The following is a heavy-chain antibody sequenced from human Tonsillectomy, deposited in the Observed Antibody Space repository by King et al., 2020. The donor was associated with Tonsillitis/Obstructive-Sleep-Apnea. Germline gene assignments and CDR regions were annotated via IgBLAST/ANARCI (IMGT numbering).Heavy chain of an antibody. Sequence: QLQESGPGLVKPSETLSLTCTVSGGSISSYYWSWIRQPPGKGLEWIGYIYYSGNTNYNPSLKSRVTISVDTSKNQFSLKLSSVTAADTAVYYCARTGMTRFDYRSSFPYYYYGMDVWGQGTTVTVSS. CDR2: IYYSGNT. CDR1: GGSISSYY. CDR3: ARTGMTRFDYRSSFPYYYYGMDV. D-gene: IGHD6-6*01. J-gene: IGHJ6*02. V-gene: IGHV4-59*01.